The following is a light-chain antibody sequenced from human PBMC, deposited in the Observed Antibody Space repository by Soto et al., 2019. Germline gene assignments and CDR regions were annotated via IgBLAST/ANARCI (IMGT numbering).Light chain of an antibody. CDR3: QNYYSPPHT. CDR2: WAS. CDR1: QSVLYSSNNKNY. J-gene: IGKJ4*01. Sequence: DIVMTQSPDSLAVSLGERATINCKSSQSVLYSSNNKNYLAWYQQKPGQPPKLLIYWASTRESGVPDRFSGSGSGTDFTLTISSLQPEDVATYYCQNYYSPPHTFGGGTKVELK. V-gene: IGKV4-1*01.